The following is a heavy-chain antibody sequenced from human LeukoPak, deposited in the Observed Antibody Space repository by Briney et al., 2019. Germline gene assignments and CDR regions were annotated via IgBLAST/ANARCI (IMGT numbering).Heavy chain of an antibody. Sequence: ASVKVSCKASGYTFTNYYMHWVRQAPGQGLEWMGLINPTGTSTNYAQKFRGRVTMTRDTSTTTVYMELSSLRSEDTAVYYCAREVSGGYFDYWGHGTLVTVSS. V-gene: IGHV1-46*01. CDR2: INPTGTST. J-gene: IGHJ4*01. CDR1: GYTFTNYY. CDR3: AREVSGGYFDY. D-gene: IGHD2-8*02.